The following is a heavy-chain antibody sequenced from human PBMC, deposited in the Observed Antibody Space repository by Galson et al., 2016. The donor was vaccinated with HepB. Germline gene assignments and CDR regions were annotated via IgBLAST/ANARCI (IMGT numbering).Heavy chain of an antibody. V-gene: IGHV3-53*01. Sequence: SLRLSCAASGVNFNYMSWVRQAPGKRLEWVSVIYSDGDIYYADSVKGRFTIPRDSFTNTFFLQMTSLRVDDTALYYCHGWGLWGQGTLVTVSS. J-gene: IGHJ4*02. CDR2: IYSDGDI. CDR3: HGWGL. D-gene: IGHD1-26*01. CDR1: GVNFNY.